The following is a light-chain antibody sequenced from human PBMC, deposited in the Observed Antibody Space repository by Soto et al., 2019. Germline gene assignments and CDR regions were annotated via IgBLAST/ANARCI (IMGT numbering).Light chain of an antibody. J-gene: IGLJ2*01. CDR1: SSDVGGYNY. CDR3: SSYAGSNKVL. V-gene: IGLV2-8*01. Sequence: QSALTQPPSASGSPGQSVTISSTGTSSDVGGYNYVSWYQQHPGKAPKLMIYEVSKRPSGVPHRFSGSKSGNTASLTVSGLQAEDEADYYCSSYAGSNKVLFGGGTKLTVL. CDR2: EVS.